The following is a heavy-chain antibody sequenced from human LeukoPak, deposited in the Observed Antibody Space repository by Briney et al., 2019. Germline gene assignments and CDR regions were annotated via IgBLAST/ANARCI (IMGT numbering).Heavy chain of an antibody. V-gene: IGHV1-2*02. CDR2: INPNSGGT. D-gene: IGHD6-19*01. CDR3: ARDNSSGWRPFDY. J-gene: IGHJ4*02. CDR1: GYTFTGYY. Sequence: ASVKVSCKASGYTFTGYYMHLVRQAPGQGLEWMGWINPNSGGTNYAQKFQGRVTMTRDTSISTAYMELSRLRSDDTAVYYCARDNSSGWRPFDYWGQGTLVTVSS.